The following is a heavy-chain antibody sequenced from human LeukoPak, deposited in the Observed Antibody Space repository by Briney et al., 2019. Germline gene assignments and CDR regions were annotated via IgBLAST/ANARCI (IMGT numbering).Heavy chain of an antibody. V-gene: IGHV2-5*01. Sequence: ESGPTLVNPTQTLTLTCTFSGFSLSTSGVGVGWIRQPPGKALEWLALIYWNDDKRYSPSLKCRLTITKDTSKNQVVLTMTNMDPVDTATYYCAHSYYPDRIAAAEYYFDYWGQGTLVTVSS. CDR2: IYWNDDK. D-gene: IGHD6-13*01. J-gene: IGHJ4*02. CDR3: AHSYYPDRIAAAEYYFDY. CDR1: GFSLSTSGVG.